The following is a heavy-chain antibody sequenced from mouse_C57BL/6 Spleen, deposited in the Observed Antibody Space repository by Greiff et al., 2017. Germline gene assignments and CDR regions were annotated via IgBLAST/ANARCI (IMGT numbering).Heavy chain of an antibody. Sequence: EVQVVESGGGLVQPGGSLSLSCAASGFTFTDYYMSWVRQPPGKALEWLGFIRNNANGYTTEYSASVKGRITISRDNSQCILYLHMTALRAEDSATYYCAINYAMDYWGQGTSVTVSS. CDR3: AINYAMDY. CDR2: IRNNANGYTT. V-gene: IGHV7-3*01. J-gene: IGHJ4*01. CDR1: GFTFTDYY.